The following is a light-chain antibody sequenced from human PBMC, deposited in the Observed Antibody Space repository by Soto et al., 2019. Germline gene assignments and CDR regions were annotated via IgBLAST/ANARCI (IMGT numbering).Light chain of an antibody. V-gene: IGKV3-20*01. CDR2: GVS. CDR3: QHSVPSRFT. Sequence: EIVLTQSPGTLSLSPGERATLSCRASQSVSSSYLAWYQQKPGQAPRLLIYGVSSRATGIPDRFSGSESGTDFTLTISRLEPEDFAVYYCQHSVPSRFTFGPGTKVEI. CDR1: QSVSSSY. J-gene: IGKJ3*01.